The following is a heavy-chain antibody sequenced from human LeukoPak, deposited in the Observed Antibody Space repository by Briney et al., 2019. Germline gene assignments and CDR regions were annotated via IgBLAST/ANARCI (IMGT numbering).Heavy chain of an antibody. V-gene: IGHV5-51*01. CDR3: ARHITLSGSYYQPFDY. CDR1: GYSFTSYW. J-gene: IGHJ4*02. D-gene: IGHD1-26*01. CDR2: IYPGDSDT. Sequence: RGESLKISCKGSGYSFTSYWIGWVRQMPGKGLEWMGIIYPGDSDTRYSPSFQCHVTISADKSISTARLQWSSLKASDTAMYYCARHITLSGSYYQPFDYWGQGTLVTVSS.